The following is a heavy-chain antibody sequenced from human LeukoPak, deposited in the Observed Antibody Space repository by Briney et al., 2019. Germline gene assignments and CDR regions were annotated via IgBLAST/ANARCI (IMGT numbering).Heavy chain of an antibody. CDR2: ISSSSTI. V-gene: IGHV3-48*04. CDR1: GFTFSSYS. J-gene: IGHJ3*02. D-gene: IGHD1-26*01. CDR3: ARVGSEVGATNMYAFDI. Sequence: GGPLRLSCAASGFTFSSYSMNWVRQAPGKGLEWVSYISSSSTIYYADSVKGRFTISRDNAKNSLYLQMNSLRAEDTAVYYCARVGSEVGATNMYAFDIWGQGTMVTVSS.